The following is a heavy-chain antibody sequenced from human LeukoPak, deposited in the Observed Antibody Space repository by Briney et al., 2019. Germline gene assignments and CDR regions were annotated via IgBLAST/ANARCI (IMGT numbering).Heavy chain of an antibody. CDR3: ARHVLGAYDY. V-gene: IGHV4-59*08. Sequence: SETLSLTCTVSGGSISHYYWSWIRQPPGKGLEWIGYIYYNGHTYYNPSLRSRVTMSVDTSKTQFSMTLKSVPAADAAVYYCARHVLGAYDYWGQGNLVTVSS. J-gene: IGHJ4*02. CDR2: IYYNGHT. CDR1: GGSISHYY. D-gene: IGHD2-8*01.